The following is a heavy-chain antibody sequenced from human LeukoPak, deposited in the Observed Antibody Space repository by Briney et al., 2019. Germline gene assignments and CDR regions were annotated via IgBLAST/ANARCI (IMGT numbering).Heavy chain of an antibody. CDR1: GFTFSSYS. D-gene: IGHD2-2*02. V-gene: IGHV3-30*18. CDR2: ISYDGSNK. Sequence: GGSLKLSCAASGFTFSSYSMNWVRQAPGKGLEWVAVISYDGSNKYYADSVKGRFTISRDNSKNTLYLQMNSLRAEDTAVYYCAKDRLYCSSTSCYTSYFDYWGQGTLVTVSS. J-gene: IGHJ4*02. CDR3: AKDRLYCSSTSCYTSYFDY.